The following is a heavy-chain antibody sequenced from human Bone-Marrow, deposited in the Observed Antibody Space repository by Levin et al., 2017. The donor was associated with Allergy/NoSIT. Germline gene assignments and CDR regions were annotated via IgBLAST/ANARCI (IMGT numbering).Heavy chain of an antibody. CDR2: INPNSGGT. V-gene: IGHV1-2*06. D-gene: IGHD6-19*01. Sequence: ASVKVSCKASGYTFTGYYMHWVRQAPGQGLEWMGRINPNSGGTNYAQKFQGRVTMTRDTSISTAYMELSRLRSDDTAVYYCAGARDSSGWPYYFDYWGQGTLVTVSS. J-gene: IGHJ4*02. CDR3: AGARDSSGWPYYFDY. CDR1: GYTFTGYY.